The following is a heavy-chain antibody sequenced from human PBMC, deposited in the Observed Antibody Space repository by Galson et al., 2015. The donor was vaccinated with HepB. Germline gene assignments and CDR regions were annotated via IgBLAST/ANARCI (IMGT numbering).Heavy chain of an antibody. V-gene: IGHV3-48*02. CDR3: ARDSSAYYGMDV. J-gene: IGHJ6*02. CDR2: ISSSSSTI. Sequence: ASGFIFSSYSMNWVRQAPGRGLEWVSYISSSSSTIYYADSVKGRFTISRDNAKNSLHLQMNSLRDEDTAVYYCARDSSAYYGMDVWGQGTTVTVSS. CDR1: GFIFSSYS.